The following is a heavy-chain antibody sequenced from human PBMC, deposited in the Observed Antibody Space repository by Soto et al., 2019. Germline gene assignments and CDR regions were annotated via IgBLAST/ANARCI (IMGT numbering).Heavy chain of an antibody. Sequence: SETLSLTCTVSGGSISSSSYYWGWIRQPPGKGLEWIGSIYYSGSTYYNPSLKSRVTISVDTSKNQFSLKLSSVTAADTAVYYCARTYYYGSGSFNWRQGTLVTVSS. V-gene: IGHV4-39*01. CDR3: ARTYYYGSGSFN. CDR2: IYYSGST. CDR1: GGSISSSSYY. D-gene: IGHD3-10*01. J-gene: IGHJ4*02.